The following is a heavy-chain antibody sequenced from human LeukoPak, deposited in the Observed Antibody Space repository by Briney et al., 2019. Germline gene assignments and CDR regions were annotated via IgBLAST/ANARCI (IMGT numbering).Heavy chain of an antibody. D-gene: IGHD6-19*01. V-gene: IGHV3-23*01. J-gene: IGHJ4*02. Sequence: GGSLRLSCAASGFTFSSYAMSWVRQAPGKGLERVSAISGSGGSTYYADSVKGRFTISRDNSKNTLYLQMNSLRAEDTAVYYCAHYYSSGSYFDYWGQGTLVTVSS. CDR1: GFTFSSYA. CDR2: ISGSGGST. CDR3: AHYYSSGSYFDY.